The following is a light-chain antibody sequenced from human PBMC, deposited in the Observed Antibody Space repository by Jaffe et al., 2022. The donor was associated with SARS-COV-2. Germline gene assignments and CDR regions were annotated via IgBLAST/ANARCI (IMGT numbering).Light chain of an antibody. V-gene: IGKV3-20*01. CDR3: QQYNTSPLT. CDR1: QSLANSY. CDR2: GAS. Sequence: EIVLTQSPGTLSLSPGERATLSCRASQSLANSYLAWYQQKPGQAPRLLIYGASSRATGIPDRFSGSGSGTDFTLTISRLEPEDFAVYYCQQYNTSPLTFGGGTKVEIK. J-gene: IGKJ4*01.